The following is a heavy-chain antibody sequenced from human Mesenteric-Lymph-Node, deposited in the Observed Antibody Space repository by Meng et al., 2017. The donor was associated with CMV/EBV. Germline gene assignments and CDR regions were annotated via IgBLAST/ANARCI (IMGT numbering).Heavy chain of an antibody. CDR3: ARGYMGRSVAGLDY. V-gene: IGHV4-34*01. CDR2: INHRRNT. D-gene: IGHD6-19*01. Sequence: VSGESFSGYNWTWGRQPPGKGLEWIGEINHRRNTNCNPSLKSRVTISIDTSVNEFSLRLTSVAAADSAMYYCARGYMGRSVAGLDYWGHGILVTVSS. CDR1: GESFSGYN. J-gene: IGHJ4*03.